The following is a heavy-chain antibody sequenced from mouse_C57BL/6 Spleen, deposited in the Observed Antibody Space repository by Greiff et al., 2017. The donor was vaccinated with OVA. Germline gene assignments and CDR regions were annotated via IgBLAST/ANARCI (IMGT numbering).Heavy chain of an antibody. CDR3: ARSADYDGSRFAY. V-gene: IGHV1-82*01. CDR1: GYAFSSSW. CDR2: IYPGDGDT. D-gene: IGHD2-4*01. J-gene: IGHJ3*01. Sequence: VQLQQSGPELVKPGASVKISCKASGYAFSSSWMNWVKQRPGKGLEWIGRIYPGDGDTNYNGKFKGKATLTADKSSSTAYMQLSSLTSEDSAVYFCARSADYDGSRFAYWGQGTLVTVSA.